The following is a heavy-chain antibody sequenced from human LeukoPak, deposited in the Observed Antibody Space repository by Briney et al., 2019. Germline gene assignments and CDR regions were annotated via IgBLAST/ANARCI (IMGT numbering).Heavy chain of an antibody. D-gene: IGHD1-26*01. CDR2: IYYSGST. J-gene: IGHJ6*02. CDR1: GGSVSGSSYY. V-gene: IGHV4-61*05. Sequence: PSETLSLTCSVSGGSVSGSSYYRGWIRQPPGKGLEWIGYIYYSGSTDYNPSLKSRVTISLDTSKNQFSLRLSSVTAADTAVYYCAGSYNNAGYFYYGMDVWGQGTTVTVSS. CDR3: AGSYNNAGYFYYGMDV.